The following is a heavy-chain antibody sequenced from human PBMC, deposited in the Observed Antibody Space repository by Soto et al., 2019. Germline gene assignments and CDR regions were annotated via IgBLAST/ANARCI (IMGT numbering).Heavy chain of an antibody. CDR3: ARKSSGWYSGWFDP. V-gene: IGHV4-34*01. J-gene: IGHJ5*02. Sequence: QVQLQQWGAGLLKPSETLSLTCAVYGGSFSGYYWSWIRQPPGKGLEWIGEINHSGSNNYNPSLKSRVTISVDTSKHQSSLKLSSVTAADTAVYYCARKSSGWYSGWFDPWGQGPLVTVSS. D-gene: IGHD6-19*01. CDR1: GGSFSGYY. CDR2: INHSGSN.